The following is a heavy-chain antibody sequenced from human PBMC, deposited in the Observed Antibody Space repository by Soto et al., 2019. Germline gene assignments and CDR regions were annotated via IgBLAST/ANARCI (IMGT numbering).Heavy chain of an antibody. D-gene: IGHD4-17*01. CDR2: ISSSSSYI. Sequence: EVQLVESGGGLVKPGGSLRLSCAASGFTFSSYSMNWVRQAPGKGLEWVSSISSSSSYIYYADSVKGRFTISRDNAKNSLYLQMNSLRAEDTAVYYCARGDYGDYFGAYWGQGTLVTVSS. CDR1: GFTFSSYS. J-gene: IGHJ4*02. CDR3: ARGDYGDYFGAY. V-gene: IGHV3-21*01.